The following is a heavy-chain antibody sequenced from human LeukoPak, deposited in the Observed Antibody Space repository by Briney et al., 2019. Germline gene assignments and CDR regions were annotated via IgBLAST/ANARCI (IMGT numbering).Heavy chain of an antibody. D-gene: IGHD4-17*01. J-gene: IGHJ3*02. CDR3: AREPHYGDDNDAFDI. CDR2: INPKSGGT. CDR1: GYTFTGYY. Sequence: GASVKVSCKASGYTFTGYYMHWGRQAPGEGGEWMGWINPKSGGTKYAQKFQGRVTITRDTSISTAYMELSRLRSDDTAVYYCAREPHYGDDNDAFDIWGQGTMVTVSS. V-gene: IGHV1-2*02.